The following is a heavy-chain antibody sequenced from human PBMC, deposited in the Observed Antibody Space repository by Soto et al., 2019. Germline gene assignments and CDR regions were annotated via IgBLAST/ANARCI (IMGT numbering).Heavy chain of an antibody. J-gene: IGHJ5*02. CDR2: IHYSGST. D-gene: IGHD6-19*01. Sequence: SETLSLTCTFSGGTIISSSYYWSWIRQPPGKGLEWIGYIHYSGSTNYNPSLKSRVTISMDTSRNQFSLKLNSVTAADTAVYYCATNPRSSAWYKWFDPWGQGTLVTVSS. V-gene: IGHV4-61*01. CDR3: ATNPRSSAWYKWFDP. CDR1: GGTIISSSYY.